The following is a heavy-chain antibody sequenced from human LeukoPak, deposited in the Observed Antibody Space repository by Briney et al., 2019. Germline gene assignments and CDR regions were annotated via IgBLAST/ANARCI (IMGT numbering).Heavy chain of an antibody. CDR2: IIPIFGTA. Sequence: ASVKVSCKASGGTFSSYAISWVRQAPGQGLEWMGRIIPIFGTANYAQKFQGRVTITTDESTSTAYMELRSLRSEDTAVYYCARVPGYDFWSGYYDYCDQGTLVTVSS. CDR3: ARVPGYDFWSGYYDY. D-gene: IGHD3-3*01. V-gene: IGHV1-69*05. CDR1: GGTFSSYA. J-gene: IGHJ4*02.